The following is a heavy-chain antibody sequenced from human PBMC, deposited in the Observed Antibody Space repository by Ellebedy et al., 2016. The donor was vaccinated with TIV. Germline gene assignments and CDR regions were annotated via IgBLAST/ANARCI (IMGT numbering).Heavy chain of an antibody. Sequence: SGPTLVKPTQTLTLTCSFSGFSLDTHGVGVSWIRQPPGKALEWLALIYWDDDKRYSASLKGRLTITKDTSKNQVVLTLANTDPVDTGTYYCAHRTENLEGDYWGQGVLVTVSS. J-gene: IGHJ4*02. CDR1: GFSLDTHGVG. D-gene: IGHD1-14*01. CDR3: AHRTENLEGDY. V-gene: IGHV2-5*02. CDR2: IYWDDDK.